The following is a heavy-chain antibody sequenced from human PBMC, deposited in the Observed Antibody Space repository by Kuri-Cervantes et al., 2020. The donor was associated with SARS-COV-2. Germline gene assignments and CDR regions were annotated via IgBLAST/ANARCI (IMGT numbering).Heavy chain of an antibody. D-gene: IGHD3-3*02. Sequence: SETLSLTCAISGDSVSSDSAAWNWIRQSPSRGLEWLGRTYYRSEWYNDYAPSVKTRISITPDTSKNQFSVQLNSVTPEDTAVYYCARAGWSNFAIKAFDIWGQGTKVTVSS. CDR2: TYYRSEWYN. V-gene: IGHV6-1*01. CDR1: GDSVSSDSAA. J-gene: IGHJ3*02. CDR3: ARAGWSNFAIKAFDI.